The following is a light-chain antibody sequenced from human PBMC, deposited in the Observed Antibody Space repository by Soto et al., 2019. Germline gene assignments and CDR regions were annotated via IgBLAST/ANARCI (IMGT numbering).Light chain of an antibody. J-gene: IGKJ2*01. V-gene: IGKV3-20*01. CDR1: QSVNRNL. CDR2: DAS. CDR3: HQYVSSPLT. Sequence: EIVLTQSPATLSLSPGEGATVSCRASQSVNRNLLAWFQQKPGQAPRLLIHDASRRATGIPDRFSGSGSGTDFTVSISRLEPEDFAVYYCHQYVSSPLTFGQGTKLEIK.